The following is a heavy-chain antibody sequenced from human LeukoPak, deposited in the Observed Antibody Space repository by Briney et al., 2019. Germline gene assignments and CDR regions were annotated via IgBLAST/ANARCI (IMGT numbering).Heavy chain of an antibody. D-gene: IGHD5-24*01. CDR2: IYTSGIP. J-gene: IGHJ4*02. Sequence: PSETLSLTCTVSGGSISSGSYYWSWIRQPAGKGLEWIGRIYTSGIPNYNPSLKSRVTISGDTSKNQFSLKLTSVTAAAPAVSYCASSYEDGYNWLVDYWGQGTLVIVSS. CDR3: ASSYEDGYNWLVDY. CDR1: GGSISSGSYY. V-gene: IGHV4-61*02.